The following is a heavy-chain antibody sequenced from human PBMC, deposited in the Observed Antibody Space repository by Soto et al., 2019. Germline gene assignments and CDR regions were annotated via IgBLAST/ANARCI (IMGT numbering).Heavy chain of an antibody. CDR2: ISAYNGNT. CDR1: GYTFTSYG. Sequence: ASVKVSCKASGYTFTSYGISWVRQAPGQGLEWMGWISAYNGNTNYAQKLQGRVTVTTDTSTSTAYMELRSLRSDDTAVYYCARGLRQQKGYYGMDVWGQGTTVTVSS. J-gene: IGHJ6*02. CDR3: ARGLRQQKGYYGMDV. D-gene: IGHD3-16*01. V-gene: IGHV1-18*04.